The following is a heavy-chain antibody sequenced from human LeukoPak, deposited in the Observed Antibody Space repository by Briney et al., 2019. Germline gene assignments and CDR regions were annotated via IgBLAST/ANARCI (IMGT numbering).Heavy chain of an antibody. Sequence: ASVKVSRKASGYTFTSYALHWVRQAPGQSLEWMGWINTGNGKTKSSQKFQGRVTVTRDTSASTGYMEVSGLRSEDTAVYYCAVGTTGSTVHFDYWGQGTLVTVSS. D-gene: IGHD4-17*01. V-gene: IGHV1-3*04. CDR3: AVGTTGSTVHFDY. CDR1: GYTFTSYA. CDR2: INTGNGKT. J-gene: IGHJ4*02.